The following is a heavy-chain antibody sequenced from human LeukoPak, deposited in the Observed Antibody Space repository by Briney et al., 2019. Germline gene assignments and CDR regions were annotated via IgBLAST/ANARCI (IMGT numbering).Heavy chain of an antibody. V-gene: IGHV1-2*02. CDR1: GYTFSGYN. CDR3: ARAGSVWGSYRHDAFDI. J-gene: IGHJ3*02. CDR2: INPNTGDT. Sequence: ASVKVSCKASGYTFSGYNMNWVRQAPGQGLEWIAWINPNTGDTNYPQKFQGRVTMTRDTSIRTVYMELTRLTSDDTAVYYCARAGSVWGSYRHDAFDIWGQGTMVTVSS. D-gene: IGHD3-16*02.